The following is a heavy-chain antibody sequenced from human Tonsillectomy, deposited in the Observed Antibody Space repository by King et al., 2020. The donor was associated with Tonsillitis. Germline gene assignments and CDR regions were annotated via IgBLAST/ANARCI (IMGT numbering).Heavy chain of an antibody. V-gene: IGHV3-33*01. CDR1: GFTFSSHV. Sequence: VQLVESGGGVVQPGRSLRLSCAASGFTFSSHVVHWGRQAPGKGLEGVALIWYDGSNKYYGDSVKGRFTISRDNSKNKLYLQMNSLRAEDTAVYYCARSTYCSGGSCFERDFYYYMNVWGKGTTVTVSS. D-gene: IGHD2-15*01. CDR3: ARSTYCSGGSCFERDFYYYMNV. J-gene: IGHJ6*03. CDR2: IWYDGSNK.